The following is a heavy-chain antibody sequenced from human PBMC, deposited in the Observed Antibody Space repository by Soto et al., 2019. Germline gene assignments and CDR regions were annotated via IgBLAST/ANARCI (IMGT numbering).Heavy chain of an antibody. Sequence: GGSLRLSCAASGFTFDDYGMHWVRQAPGKGLEWVSGISWNSGSIGYADSVKGRFTISRDNAKNSLYLQMNSLRAEETALYYCAKASAGRVIDYWGQGTLVTVSS. CDR3: AKASAGRVIDY. J-gene: IGHJ4*02. V-gene: IGHV3-9*01. D-gene: IGHD6-13*01. CDR1: GFTFDDYG. CDR2: ISWNSGSI.